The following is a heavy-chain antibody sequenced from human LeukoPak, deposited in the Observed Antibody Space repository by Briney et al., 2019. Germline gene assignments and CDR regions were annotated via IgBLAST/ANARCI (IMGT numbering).Heavy chain of an antibody. CDR1: GYTLTSYA. CDR3: ARVLAGKGYFDY. CDR2: INAGNGNT. V-gene: IGHV1-3*01. Sequence: GASVKVSCKASGYTLTSYAMHWVRQAPGQRLEWMGWINAGNGNTKYSQKFQGRVTITRDTSASTAYMELSSLRSEDTAVYYCARVLAGKGYFDYWGQGTLVTVSS. D-gene: IGHD6-19*01. J-gene: IGHJ4*02.